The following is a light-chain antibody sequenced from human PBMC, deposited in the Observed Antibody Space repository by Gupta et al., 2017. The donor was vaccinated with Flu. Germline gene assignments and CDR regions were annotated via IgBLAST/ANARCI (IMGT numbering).Light chain of an antibody. CDR2: ENN. CDR1: SSNIGENY. Sequence: VTISCSVSSSNIGENYVSWYQQLPGAAPKLLIYENNKRPSGIPDRFSASKSDTSATLGITGLQTGDEADYYCGTWDSSLSAGVFGGGTKLTVL. CDR3: GTWDSSLSAGV. J-gene: IGLJ3*02. V-gene: IGLV1-51*02.